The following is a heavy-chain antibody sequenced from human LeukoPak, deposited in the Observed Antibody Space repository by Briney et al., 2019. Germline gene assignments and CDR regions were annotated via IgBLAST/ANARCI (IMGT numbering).Heavy chain of an antibody. CDR1: GYTFTSYG. CDR2: ISAYNGNT. Sequence: ASVKVSCKASGYTFTSYGISWVRQAPGQGLEWMGWISAYNGNTNYAQKFQGRVTMTRDTSISTAYMELSRLRSDDTAVYYCAREVVAVAGTDYWGQGTLVTVSS. J-gene: IGHJ4*02. CDR3: AREVVAVAGTDY. V-gene: IGHV1-18*01. D-gene: IGHD6-19*01.